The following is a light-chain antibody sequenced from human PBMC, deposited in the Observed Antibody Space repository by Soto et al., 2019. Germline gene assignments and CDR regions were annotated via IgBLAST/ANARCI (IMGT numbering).Light chain of an antibody. V-gene: IGKV2-28*01. CDR2: EGS. CDR1: QSLLHSDGYNH. CDR3: MQALHPPPT. J-gene: IGKJ4*01. Sequence: DIVMTQAPLSLPVTPGEPASISCRSSQSLLHSDGYNHLDWYLQKPGQSPQLLIYEGSKRASGGPDRFSGSGSGTDFTLKISRVEADDVGIYHCMQALHPPPTFGGGTKVEIK.